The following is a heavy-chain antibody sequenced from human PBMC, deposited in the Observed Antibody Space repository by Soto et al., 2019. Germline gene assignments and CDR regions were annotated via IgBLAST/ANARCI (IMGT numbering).Heavy chain of an antibody. J-gene: IGHJ4*02. CDR3: AAESTFGSYYDSSGYPFDY. CDR2: IYYSGST. Sequence: QVQLQESGPGLVKPSETLSLTCTVSGGSISSYYWSWIRQPPGKGLEWIGYIYYSGSTNYNPSLKSRVTISVDTSKNQFSLKLSSVTAADTAVYYCAAESTFGSYYDSSGYPFDYWGQGTLVTVSS. D-gene: IGHD3-22*01. V-gene: IGHV4-59*01. CDR1: GGSISSYY.